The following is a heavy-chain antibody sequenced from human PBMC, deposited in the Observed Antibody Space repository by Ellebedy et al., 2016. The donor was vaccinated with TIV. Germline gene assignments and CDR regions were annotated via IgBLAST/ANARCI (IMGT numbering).Heavy chain of an antibody. D-gene: IGHD4-23*01. CDR3: ARDPVGVGPAFDV. J-gene: IGHJ3*01. CDR1: GFTFSTCS. V-gene: IGHV3-23*01. CDR2: ITESGGNT. Sequence: PGGSLRLSCAVSGFTFSTCSMSWVRQAPGKGLEWVSSITESGGNTYYADSVKGRFTISRDNSKDTLFLQMNSLRAEDTAIYFCARDPVGVGPAFDVWGQGTMVTVSS.